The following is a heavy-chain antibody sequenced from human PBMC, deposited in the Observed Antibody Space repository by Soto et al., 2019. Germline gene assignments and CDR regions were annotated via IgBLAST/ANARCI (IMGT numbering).Heavy chain of an antibody. J-gene: IGHJ4*02. V-gene: IGHV4-38-2*01. Sequence: PSETLSLSCAVYRDCISSSYYWAWSRRPPRKALEWIGSIYHSGTTYYNPSLKSRVTISVATSMNQFSLKLSSVTAAYSAVYHWASRELVGYYYYLGQG. CDR3: ASRELVGYYYY. CDR2: IYHSGTT. CDR1: RDCISSSYY. D-gene: IGHD3-3*01.